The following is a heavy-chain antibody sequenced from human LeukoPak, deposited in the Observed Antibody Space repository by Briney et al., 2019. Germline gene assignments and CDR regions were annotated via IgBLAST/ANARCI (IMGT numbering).Heavy chain of an antibody. CDR1: EFTFSSYS. D-gene: IGHD3-22*01. V-gene: IGHV3-21*01. CDR3: ARADSSGYYLRGY. Sequence: GGSLRLSCAAFEFTFSSYSMNWVRQAPGKGLEWVSSISSSSSYIYYADSVKGRFTISRDNAKNSVYLHMNSLRAEDTAVYYRARADSSGYYLRGYWGQGTLVTVSS. J-gene: IGHJ4*02. CDR2: ISSSSSYI.